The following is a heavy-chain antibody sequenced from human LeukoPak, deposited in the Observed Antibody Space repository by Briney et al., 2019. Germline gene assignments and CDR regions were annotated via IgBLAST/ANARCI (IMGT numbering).Heavy chain of an antibody. Sequence: PGGSLTLSCAASGVTFSDYHMSWIRQAPGKGLEGIGSIYYSGSNNHNPSLQSPVSIYVSTSQIQFSLRLSSVTAADTYVCYCARHSRNYYDSSGSLDPWGQGTVVTVSS. J-gene: IGHJ5*02. D-gene: IGHD3-22*01. CDR1: GVTFSDYH. CDR3: ARHSRNYYDSSGSLDP. CDR2: IYYSGSN. V-gene: IGHV4-39*01.